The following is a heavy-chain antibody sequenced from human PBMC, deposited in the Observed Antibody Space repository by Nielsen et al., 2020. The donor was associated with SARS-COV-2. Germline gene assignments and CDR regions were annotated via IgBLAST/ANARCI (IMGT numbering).Heavy chain of an antibody. CDR3: AKDPWYYDSSGYYFDY. Sequence: GESLKISCAASGFTFSSYAMSWVRQAPGKGLEWVSAISGSGGSTYYADSVKGRFTISRDNSKNTLYLQMNSLRAEDTAVYYCAKDPWYYDSSGYYFDYWGQGTLATVSS. CDR2: ISGSGGST. J-gene: IGHJ4*02. CDR1: GFTFSSYA. V-gene: IGHV3-23*01. D-gene: IGHD3-22*01.